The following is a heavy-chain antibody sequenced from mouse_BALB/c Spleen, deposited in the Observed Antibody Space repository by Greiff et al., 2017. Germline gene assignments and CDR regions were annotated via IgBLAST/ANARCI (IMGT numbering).Heavy chain of an antibody. D-gene: IGHD2-4*01. Sequence: DVMLVESGGGLVKPGGSLKLSCAASGFTFSSYAMSWVRQSPEKRLEWVAEISSGGSYTYYPDTVTGRFTISRDNAKNTLYLEMSSLRSEDTAMYYCAIMITTMDYWGQGTSVTVSS. CDR2: ISSGGSYT. J-gene: IGHJ4*01. CDR1: GFTFSSYA. CDR3: AIMITTMDY. V-gene: IGHV5-9-4*01.